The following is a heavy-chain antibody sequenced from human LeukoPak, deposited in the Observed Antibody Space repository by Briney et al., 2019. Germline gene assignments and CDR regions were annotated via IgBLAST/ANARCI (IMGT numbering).Heavy chain of an antibody. CDR1: GFTFSRFA. D-gene: IGHD3-9*01. Sequence: GGSRRLSCVASGFTFSRFAMHWVRQAPGKGPEWVSLISSDATNKYYADSVKGRFTISRDNSRNTLYLRMNSLRAEDTAVYYCAKLGQIRHFDFVNWFDSWGQGTLVIVSS. CDR2: ISSDATNK. CDR3: AKLGQIRHFDFVNWFDS. J-gene: IGHJ5*01. V-gene: IGHV3-30*18.